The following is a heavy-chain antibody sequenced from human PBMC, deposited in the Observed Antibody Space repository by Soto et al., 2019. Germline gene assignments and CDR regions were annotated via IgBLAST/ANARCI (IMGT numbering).Heavy chain of an antibody. D-gene: IGHD2-15*01. J-gene: IGHJ4*02. CDR2: INHSGST. Sequence: SETLSLTCAVYGGSFSGYFWSWIRQPPGKGLEWIGEINHSGSTNSNPSLKSRVTISVDLSKNQFSLRLSSVTTADTALYYCARNTDVPNTLRSQYFFDYWGQGTLVTVSS. CDR1: GGSFSGYF. CDR3: ARNTDVPNTLRSQYFFDY. V-gene: IGHV4-34*01.